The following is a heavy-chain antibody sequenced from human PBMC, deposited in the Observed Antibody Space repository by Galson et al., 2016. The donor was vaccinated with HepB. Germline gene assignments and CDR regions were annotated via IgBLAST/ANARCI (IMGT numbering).Heavy chain of an antibody. D-gene: IGHD4-17*01. J-gene: IGHJ6*02. CDR1: GFTFSTYE. CDR3: TSLNRYGAPRGGGLDV. Sequence: SLRLSCAASGFTFSTYELHWVRQTSGIGLEWVSSITTSGDTYYAGSVKGRFTISRENVKSTLYLQMNSLGVGDTAVYYCTSLNRYGAPRGGGLDVWGQGPRSPSP. V-gene: IGHV3-13*01. CDR2: ITTSGDT.